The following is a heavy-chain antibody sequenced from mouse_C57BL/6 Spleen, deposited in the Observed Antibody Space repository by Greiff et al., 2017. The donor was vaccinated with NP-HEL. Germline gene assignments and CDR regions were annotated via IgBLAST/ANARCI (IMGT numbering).Heavy chain of an antibody. CDR2: ISSGGSYT. CDR3: ARGGAYDGYYFDY. CDR1: GFTFSSYG. Sequence: EVKVVESGGDLVKPGGSLKLSCAASGFTFSSYGMSWVRQTPDKRLEWVATISSGGSYTYYPDSVKGRFTISRDNAKNTLYLQMSSLKSEDTAMYYCARGGAYDGYYFDYWGQGTTLTVSS. V-gene: IGHV5-6*01. D-gene: IGHD2-3*01. J-gene: IGHJ2*01.